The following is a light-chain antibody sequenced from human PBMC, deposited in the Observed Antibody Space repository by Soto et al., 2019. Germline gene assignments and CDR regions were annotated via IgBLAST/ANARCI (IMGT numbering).Light chain of an antibody. CDR1: QSVSSY. CDR2: DAS. V-gene: IGKV3-11*01. CDR3: QQRSNWPPKIT. Sequence: EIVLTQSPATLSLSPGERATLSCRASQSVSSYLAWYQQKPGQAPSLLIYDASNRATGIPARFSGSGSGTAFTLTISSLEPEDFAVYYCQQRSNWPPKITFGQGTRLEIK. J-gene: IGKJ5*01.